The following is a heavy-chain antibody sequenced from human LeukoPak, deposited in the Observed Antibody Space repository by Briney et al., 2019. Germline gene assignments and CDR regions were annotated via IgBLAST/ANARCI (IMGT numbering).Heavy chain of an antibody. CDR3: ARGGTGAFDY. CDR2: ISSRSTYI. V-gene: IGHV3-11*06. Sequence: GGSLRLSCTASGFSFSDYYMSWLRQAPGKGLEWISYISSRSTYIRDADSVKGRFTISRDNAKNLLFLQMNSLRVEDTALYYCARGGTGAFDYWGQGILVTVSS. J-gene: IGHJ4*02. CDR1: GFSFSDYY. D-gene: IGHD2-8*02.